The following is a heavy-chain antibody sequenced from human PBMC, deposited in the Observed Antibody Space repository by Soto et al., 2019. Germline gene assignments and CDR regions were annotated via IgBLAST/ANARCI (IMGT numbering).Heavy chain of an antibody. CDR2: IVVGSGNT. J-gene: IGHJ6*02. D-gene: IGHD3-10*01. CDR3: AAGPFGFGHYYYYGMDV. Sequence: QMQLVQSGPEVKKPGTSVKVSCKASGFTFTSSAVQWVRQARGQRLEWIGWIVVGSGNTNYAQKFPERVTITRDMSTSTAYMELSSLRSEDTAVYYCAAGPFGFGHYYYYGMDVWGQGTTVTVSS. V-gene: IGHV1-58*01. CDR1: GFTFTSSA.